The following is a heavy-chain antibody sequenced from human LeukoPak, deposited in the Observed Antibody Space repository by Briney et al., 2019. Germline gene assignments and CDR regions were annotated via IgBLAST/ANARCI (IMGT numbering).Heavy chain of an antibody. CDR3: ARAGSTDLYYYGMDV. CDR2: IYPGDSDT. D-gene: IGHD2-2*01. V-gene: IGHV5-51*01. CDR1: GYSFTSYW. Sequence: GAALKISCKGSGYSFTSYWIGWGRPMPGKGREWMGIIYPGDSDTRYSPPFQGQVTISADKSISTAYLQWSSLEASDTAMYYCARAGSTDLYYYGMDVWGRGTTVTVSS. J-gene: IGHJ6*02.